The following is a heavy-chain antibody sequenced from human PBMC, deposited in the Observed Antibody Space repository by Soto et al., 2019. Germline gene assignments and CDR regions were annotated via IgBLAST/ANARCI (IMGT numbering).Heavy chain of an antibody. V-gene: IGHV3-30*18. Sequence: GGSLRLSCAASGFTFSSYGMHWVRQAPGKGLEWVAVISYDGSNKYYADSVKGRFTISRDNSKNTLYLQMNSLRAEDTAVYYCAKDLVGATTHLTIIDYWGQGTLVTVSS. CDR1: GFTFSSYG. J-gene: IGHJ4*02. CDR2: ISYDGSNK. CDR3: AKDLVGATTHLTIIDY. D-gene: IGHD1-26*01.